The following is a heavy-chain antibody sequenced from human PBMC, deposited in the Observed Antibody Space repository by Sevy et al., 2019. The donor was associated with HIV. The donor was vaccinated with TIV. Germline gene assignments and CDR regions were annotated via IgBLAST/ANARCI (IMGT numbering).Heavy chain of an antibody. Sequence: GKSLKISCKGSLYSFSNYWIGWVRQMPGKGLEWMGIIYPSDSDTRYSPSFQGQVTISADKSINTAYLQWSSLKASDTAMYYCARGARGTLPAYYYYGMDVWGQRTMVTVSS. J-gene: IGHJ6*02. CDR2: IYPSDSDT. D-gene: IGHD1-1*01. CDR3: ARGARGTLPAYYYYGMDV. CDR1: LYSFSNYW. V-gene: IGHV5-51*01.